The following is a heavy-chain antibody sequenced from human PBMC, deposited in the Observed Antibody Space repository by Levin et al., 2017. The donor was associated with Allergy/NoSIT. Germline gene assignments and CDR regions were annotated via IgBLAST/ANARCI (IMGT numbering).Heavy chain of an antibody. CDR1: GFTFNIHA. CDR3: VKPPQVGFHWFDP. CDR2: ISASGQTT. D-gene: IGHD1-26*01. Sequence: GESLKISCATSGFTFNIHAMTWVRLSPGKGLEWVSTISASGQTTFYADSVKGRFTISRDNPKNMLYLQMNSLTVEDTAIYYCVKPPQVGFHWFDPWGQGTPVTVSS. V-gene: IGHV3-23*01. J-gene: IGHJ5*02.